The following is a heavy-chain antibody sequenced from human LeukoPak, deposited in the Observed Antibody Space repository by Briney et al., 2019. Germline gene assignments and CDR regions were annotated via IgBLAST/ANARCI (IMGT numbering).Heavy chain of an antibody. V-gene: IGHV3-53*01. CDR2: IYSGGST. D-gene: IGHD5-24*01. CDR3: ARGGDGYNLYGS. Sequence: GGSLRLSCAASGFTVSSNYMSWVRQAPGKGLERVSVIYSGGSTYYADSVKGRFTISRDNSRNTLYLQMNSLRAEDTAVYYCARGGDGYNLYGSWGQGTLVTVSS. J-gene: IGHJ5*02. CDR1: GFTVSSNY.